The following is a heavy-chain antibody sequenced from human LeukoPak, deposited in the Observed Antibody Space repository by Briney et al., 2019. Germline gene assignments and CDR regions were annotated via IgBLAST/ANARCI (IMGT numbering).Heavy chain of an antibody. CDR1: GYTFTSYD. Sequence: ASVNVSCKASGYTFTSYDINWVRQATGQGLEWMGWMNPNSGNTGYAQKFQGRVTITRNTSISTAYMELSSLRSEDTAVYYCARHTANDAFDIWGQGTMVTVSS. J-gene: IGHJ3*02. V-gene: IGHV1-8*03. D-gene: IGHD5-18*01. CDR2: MNPNSGNT. CDR3: ARHTANDAFDI.